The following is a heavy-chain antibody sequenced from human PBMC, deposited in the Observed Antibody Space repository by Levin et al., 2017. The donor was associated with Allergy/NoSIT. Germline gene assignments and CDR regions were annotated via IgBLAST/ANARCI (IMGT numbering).Heavy chain of an antibody. CDR1: GFTFSSYA. D-gene: IGHD2-8*01. Sequence: LAGGSLRLSCAASGFTFSSYAMHWVRQAPGKGLEWVAVISYDGSNKYYADSVKGRFTISRDNSKNTLYLQMNSLRAEDTAVYYCARDGEDIVLMVYAIRANYFDYWGQGTLVTVSS. CDR2: ISYDGSNK. V-gene: IGHV3-30*04. CDR3: ARDGEDIVLMVYAIRANYFDY. J-gene: IGHJ4*02.